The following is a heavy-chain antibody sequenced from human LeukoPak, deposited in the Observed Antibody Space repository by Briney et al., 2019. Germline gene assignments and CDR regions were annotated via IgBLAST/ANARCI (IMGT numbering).Heavy chain of an antibody. D-gene: IGHD6-13*01. CDR1: GYTFTGYY. V-gene: IGHV1-2*02. CDR2: INPNSGGT. Sequence: ASVKVSCKASGYTFTGYYMHWVRQAPGQGLEWMGWINPNSGGTNYAQKFQGRVTMTRDTSISTAYVELSRLRSDDTAVYYCARFGSIAAAGTSFWFDPWGQGTLVTVSS. CDR3: ARFGSIAAAGTSFWFDP. J-gene: IGHJ5*02.